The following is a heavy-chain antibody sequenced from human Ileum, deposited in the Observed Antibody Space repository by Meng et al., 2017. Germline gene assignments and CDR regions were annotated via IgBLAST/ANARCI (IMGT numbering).Heavy chain of an antibody. V-gene: IGHV3-7*01. D-gene: IGHD3-16*01. Sequence: GESLKISCAASGFPFSTYWMSWVRQAPGKGLEWVANINGDGSAKYYVDSVKARFTVSRDNAKSSLYLQMNSLRAEDTAVYYCAKGGHLDDWGQGTPVTVSS. CDR1: GFPFSTYW. CDR3: AKGGHLDD. J-gene: IGHJ4*02. CDR2: INGDGSAK.